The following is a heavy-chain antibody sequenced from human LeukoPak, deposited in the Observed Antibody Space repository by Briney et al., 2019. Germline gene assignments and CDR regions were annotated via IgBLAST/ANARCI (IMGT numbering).Heavy chain of an antibody. V-gene: IGHV4-39*01. D-gene: IGHD1-26*01. CDR3: ARHLDGIVGATVDY. CDR1: GGSISSGSYY. J-gene: IGHJ4*02. CDR2: IYYSGST. Sequence: PSETLSLTCTVSGGSISSGSYYWGWIRQPPGKGLEWIGSIYYSGSTYYNPSLKSRVTISVDTSKNQFSLKLSSVTAADTAVYYCARHLDGIVGATVDYWGQGTLVTVSS.